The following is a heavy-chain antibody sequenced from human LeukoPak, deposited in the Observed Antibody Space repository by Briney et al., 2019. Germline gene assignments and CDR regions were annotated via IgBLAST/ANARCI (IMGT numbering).Heavy chain of an antibody. J-gene: IGHJ4*02. CDR3: ARAGSITLDY. D-gene: IGHD3-10*01. CDR1: GGSISSGGYY. Sequence: SQTMPLTCTVSGGSISSGGYYWSWIRQHPGKGLEWIGYIYYSGSTYYNPSLKSRVTISVDTSKNQFSPKLSSVTAADTAVYYCARAGSITLDYWGQGTLVTVSS. V-gene: IGHV4-31*03. CDR2: IYYSGST.